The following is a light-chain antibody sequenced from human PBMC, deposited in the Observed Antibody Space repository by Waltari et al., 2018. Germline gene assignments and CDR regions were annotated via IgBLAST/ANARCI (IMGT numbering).Light chain of an antibody. J-gene: IGKJ1*01. CDR1: PSVRSN. CDR3: QQYNNWRPWT. Sequence: EIVMTQSPATLSVSPGERATLSCRASPSVRSNFAWYQQKPGQAPRLLIYGASTRATGIPARFSGSGSGTEFTLTISCLHSEDFAVYYCQQYNNWRPWTFGQGTKVEIK. V-gene: IGKV3-15*01. CDR2: GAS.